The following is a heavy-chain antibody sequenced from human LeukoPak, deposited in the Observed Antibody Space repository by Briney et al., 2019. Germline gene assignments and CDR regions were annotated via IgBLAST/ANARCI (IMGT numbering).Heavy chain of an antibody. CDR2: LIPIFGTA. Sequence: GASVKVSCKASGGTFSSYAISWVRQAPGQGLEWMGGLIPIFGTANYAQKFQGRVTITADESTSTAYMELSSLRSEDTAVYYCARAQSRNYYDSSGYAFDIWGQGTMVTVSS. V-gene: IGHV1-69*13. D-gene: IGHD3-22*01. J-gene: IGHJ3*02. CDR3: ARAQSRNYYDSSGYAFDI. CDR1: GGTFSSYA.